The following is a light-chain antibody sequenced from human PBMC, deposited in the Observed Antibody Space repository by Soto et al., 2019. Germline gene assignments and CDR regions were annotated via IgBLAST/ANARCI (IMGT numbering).Light chain of an antibody. CDR3: ATWDDSLSGRV. CDR1: TSNIGSNY. V-gene: IGLV1-47*02. Sequence: QSALTQPPSASGTPGQRVTISCSGSTSNIGSNYVFWYQQLPGTAPKLLIYGNTQRPSGVPDRFSGSKSGTSASLAISGLRSEDESDYYCATWDDSLSGRVFGGGTKLTVL. J-gene: IGLJ3*02. CDR2: GNT.